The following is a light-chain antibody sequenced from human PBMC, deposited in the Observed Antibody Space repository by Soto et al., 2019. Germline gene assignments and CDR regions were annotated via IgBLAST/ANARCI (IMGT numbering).Light chain of an antibody. CDR3: ISYTSSSTLI. CDR1: TSDVGGYNY. CDR2: EVS. J-gene: IGLJ2*01. V-gene: IGLV2-14*01. Sequence: QSALTQPASVSGSPGQSITISCTGTTSDVGGYNYVSWYQQHPGKAPKVIIYEVSNRPSGVSNRFSGSKSGNTASLTISGLQAEDEADYYCISYTSSSTLIFGGGTKLTVL.